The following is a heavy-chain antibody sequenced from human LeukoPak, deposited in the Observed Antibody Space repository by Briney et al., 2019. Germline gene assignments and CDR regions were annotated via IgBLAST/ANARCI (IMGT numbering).Heavy chain of an antibody. V-gene: IGHV4-4*07. J-gene: IGHJ6*03. Sequence: SETLSLTCTVSGGSISSYYWSWIRQPAGKGLEWIGRIYTSGSTNYNPSLTSRVTMSVDTSKNQFSLKLSSVTAADTAVYYCARDRFLSSDYYDSSGYSEPMPSDYYYMDVWGKGTTVTVSS. CDR1: GGSISSYY. CDR2: IYTSGST. D-gene: IGHD3-22*01. CDR3: ARDRFLSSDYYDSSGYSEPMPSDYYYMDV.